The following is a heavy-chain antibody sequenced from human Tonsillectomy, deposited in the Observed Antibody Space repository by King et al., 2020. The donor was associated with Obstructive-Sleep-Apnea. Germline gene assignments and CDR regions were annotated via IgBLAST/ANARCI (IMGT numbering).Heavy chain of an antibody. Sequence: QLVQSGGGVVQPGRSLRLSCAASGFTFSSYAMHWVRQAPGKGLEWVAVISYDGSNKYYADSVKGRFTISRDNSKNTLYLQMNSLRDEDTAVYYCARVNGYYGSGRLYGKPTYFDYWGQGTLVTVSS. V-gene: IGHV3-30-3*01. CDR3: ARVNGYYGSGRLYGKPTYFDY. CDR1: GFTFSSYA. J-gene: IGHJ4*02. CDR2: ISYDGSNK. D-gene: IGHD3-10*01.